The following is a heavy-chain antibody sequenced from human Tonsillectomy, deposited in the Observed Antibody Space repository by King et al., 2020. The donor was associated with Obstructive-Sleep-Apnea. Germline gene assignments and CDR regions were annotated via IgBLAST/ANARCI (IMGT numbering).Heavy chain of an antibody. Sequence: VQLVESGGTLVQPGGSLRLSCVASGFSYSEYWMSWVRQAPGEGLEWVANINQEGSEKQYVDSVKGRFTISRDNAKNSVYLQMNSLRAEDTAVYYCARSIALGYWGQGTLVTVSS. CDR1: GFSYSEYW. J-gene: IGHJ4*02. CDR3: ARSIALGY. CDR2: INQEGSEK. D-gene: IGHD6-6*01. V-gene: IGHV3-7*01.